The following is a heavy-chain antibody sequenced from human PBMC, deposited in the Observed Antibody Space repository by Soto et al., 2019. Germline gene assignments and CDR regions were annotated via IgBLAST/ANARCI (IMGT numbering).Heavy chain of an antibody. Sequence: SLILSCAASGFTFSSYGMHWVRQAPGKGLEWVAVISYDGSNKYYADSVKGRFTISRDNSKNTLYLQMNSLRAEDTAVYYCAKARSGYDLDYWGQGTLVTVSS. V-gene: IGHV3-30*18. CDR3: AKARSGYDLDY. CDR1: GFTFSSYG. J-gene: IGHJ4*02. CDR2: ISYDGSNK. D-gene: IGHD5-12*01.